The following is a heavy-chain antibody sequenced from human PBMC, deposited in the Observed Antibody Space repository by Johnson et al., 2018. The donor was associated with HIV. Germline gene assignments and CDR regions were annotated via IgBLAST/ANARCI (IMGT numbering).Heavy chain of an antibody. Sequence: VQLVESGGGLVQPGGSLRFSCAASGFTFSSYGMHWVRQAPGKGLEWVSAISGSGTKPHYADSVKGRFTISRDNPKSTLYLQMNSLRPEDTAVYYCARGEGTAITFGAFDFWGQGTKVTVSS. CDR2: ISGSGTKP. CDR1: GFTFSSYG. CDR3: ARGEGTAITFGAFDF. J-gene: IGHJ3*01. D-gene: IGHD2/OR15-2a*01. V-gene: IGHV3-23*04.